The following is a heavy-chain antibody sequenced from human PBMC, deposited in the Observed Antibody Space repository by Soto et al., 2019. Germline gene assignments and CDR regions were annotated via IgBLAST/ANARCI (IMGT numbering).Heavy chain of an antibody. V-gene: IGHV3-74*03. Sequence: LSLSCVASGFTFSSYCMHWVRQVPGKEPVWVSFIDSYGSSTKYADSVRGRFTISRDNAKNTLYLLMNSLRVEDTAVYYCVRGLGNSDHWGQGTLVTVSS. J-gene: IGHJ4*02. CDR2: IDSYGSST. CDR1: GFTFSSYC. CDR3: VRGLGNSDH.